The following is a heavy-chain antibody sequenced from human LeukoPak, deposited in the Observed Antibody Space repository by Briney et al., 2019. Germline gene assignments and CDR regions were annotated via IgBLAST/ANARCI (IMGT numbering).Heavy chain of an antibody. CDR1: GYTFTSYY. Sequence: ASVKVSCKTSGYTFTSYYMHWVRQAPGQGLEWMGIINPSGGSTSYAQKFQGRVTMTRDTSTSTVYMELSSLRSEDTAVYYCVRVNTIFGVVYNYFDYWGQGTLVTVS. CDR2: INPSGGST. D-gene: IGHD3-3*01. CDR3: VRVNTIFGVVYNYFDY. J-gene: IGHJ4*02. V-gene: IGHV1-46*01.